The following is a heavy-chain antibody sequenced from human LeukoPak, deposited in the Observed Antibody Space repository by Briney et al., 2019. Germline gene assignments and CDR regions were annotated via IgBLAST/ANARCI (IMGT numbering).Heavy chain of an antibody. CDR1: GFTFSSYS. J-gene: IGHJ4*02. Sequence: PGGSLRLSCAASGFTFSSYSMNWVRQAPGKGLEWVSYISSSSSTIYYADSVKGRFTISRDNAKNSLYLQMNSLRAEDTAVYYCAVGSYPYYDILTDGFDYWGQGTLVTVSS. V-gene: IGHV3-48*01. D-gene: IGHD3-9*01. CDR3: AVGSYPYYDILTDGFDY. CDR2: ISSSSSTI.